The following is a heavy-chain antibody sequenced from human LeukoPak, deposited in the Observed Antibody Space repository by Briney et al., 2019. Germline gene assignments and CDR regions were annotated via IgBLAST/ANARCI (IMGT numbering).Heavy chain of an antibody. J-gene: IGHJ4*02. D-gene: IGHD1-26*01. CDR1: GYTFTGYY. V-gene: IGHV1-2*06. CDR3: ATTVGATGPNFDY. CDR2: INPNSGGT. Sequence: GASVKVSCKASGYTFTGYYMHWVRQAPGQGLEWMGRINPNSGGTNYAQKFQGRVTMTRDTSNSTAYMELSRLRSDDTAVYYCATTVGATGPNFDYWGQGTLVTVSS.